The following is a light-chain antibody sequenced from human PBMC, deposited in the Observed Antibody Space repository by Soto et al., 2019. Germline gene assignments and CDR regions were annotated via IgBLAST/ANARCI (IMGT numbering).Light chain of an antibody. J-gene: IGKJ4*01. Sequence: EIVLTQSPATLSLSPGERATLSCRASQSVTNYVAWYQQKRGQPPRLLIYQTSNRATGIPARFSGSGSGTDFTLTISSLEPEDPAVYYCQQRANWLTFGGGTTVEIK. V-gene: IGKV3-11*01. CDR3: QQRANWLT. CDR2: QTS. CDR1: QSVTNY.